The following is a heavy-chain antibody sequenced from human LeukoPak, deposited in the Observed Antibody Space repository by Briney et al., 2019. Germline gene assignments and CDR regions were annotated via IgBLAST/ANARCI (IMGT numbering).Heavy chain of an antibody. CDR2: IKQDGGEK. Sequence: SSETLSLTCTVSGGSISSYYWSWIRQPPGKGLEWVANIKQDGGEKYYVDSVKGRFTISRDNAKNSLYLQMNSLRAEDTAVYYCAREMATRQPDYWGQGTLVTVSS. D-gene: IGHD5-24*01. CDR3: AREMATRQPDY. CDR1: GGSISSYY. V-gene: IGHV3-7*01. J-gene: IGHJ4*02.